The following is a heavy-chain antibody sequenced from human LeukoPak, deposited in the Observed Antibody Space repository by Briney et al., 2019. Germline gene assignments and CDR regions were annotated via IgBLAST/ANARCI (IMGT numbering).Heavy chain of an antibody. V-gene: IGHV4-34*01. J-gene: IGHJ3*02. D-gene: IGHD3-9*01. CDR3: ARVGLRYFDWSPDAFDI. CDR2: INHSGST. CDR1: GGSFSGYY. Sequence: SETLSLTCAVYGGSFSGYYWSWIRQPPGKGLEWIGEINHSGSTNYNPSLKSRVTISVDTSKNQFSLNLTSVTAADTAVYYCARVGLRYFDWSPDAFDIWGQGTMVTVSS.